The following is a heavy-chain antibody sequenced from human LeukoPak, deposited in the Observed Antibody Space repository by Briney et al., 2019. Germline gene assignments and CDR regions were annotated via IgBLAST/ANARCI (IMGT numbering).Heavy chain of an antibody. Sequence: SETLSLTCTVSGGSISSSSSFWGWIRQPPGKGLEWIGHIKNGGSPNYNPPLKSRVTISLDTSKNQFSLKLSSVTAADTAVYYCARVLHGSGSYPDYWGQGTLVTVSS. D-gene: IGHD3-10*01. CDR3: ARVLHGSGSYPDY. V-gene: IGHV4-39*01. CDR2: IKNGGSP. J-gene: IGHJ4*02. CDR1: GGSISSSSSF.